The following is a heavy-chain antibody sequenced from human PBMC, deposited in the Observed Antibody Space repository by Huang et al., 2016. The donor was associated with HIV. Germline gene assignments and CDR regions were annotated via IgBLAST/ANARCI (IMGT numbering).Heavy chain of an antibody. CDR1: GFILSDLG. D-gene: IGHD3-22*01. CDR2: IRNDGRTN. Sequence: VQLIESGGGVVQPGKSLSLFCATYGFILSDLGMHWVGKEQGNGLKWCECIRNDGRTNNNADSGRERFTVGRYNCNNTLFLQMRSLGVDDTAVYYCARGDYYDSSGYHPGYFDYWGQGILVTVSS. CDR3: ARGDYYDSSGYHPGYFDY. V-gene: IGHV3-33*04. J-gene: IGHJ4*02.